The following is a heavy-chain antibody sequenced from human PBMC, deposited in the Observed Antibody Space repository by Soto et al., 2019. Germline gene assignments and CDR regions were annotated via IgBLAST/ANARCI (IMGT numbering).Heavy chain of an antibody. CDR2: ISYDGSNK. D-gene: IGHD6-6*01. CDR3: AKDQAARSLYYYYYMDV. J-gene: IGHJ6*03. CDR1: GFTFSSYG. V-gene: IGHV3-30*18. Sequence: GGSLRLSCAASGFTFSSYGMHWVRKAPGKGLEWVAVISYDGSNKYYADSVKGRFTISRDNSKNTLYLQMNSLRAEDTAVYYCAKDQAARSLYYYYYMDVWGKGTTVTVSS.